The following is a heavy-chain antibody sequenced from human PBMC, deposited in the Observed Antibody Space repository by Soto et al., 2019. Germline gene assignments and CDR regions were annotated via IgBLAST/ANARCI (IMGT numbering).Heavy chain of an antibody. CDR3: ARHLYDHRNYLDALDV. J-gene: IGHJ3*01. CDR2: LDPADSFT. D-gene: IGHD3-16*01. V-gene: IGHV5-10-1*01. CDR1: GYSFTTFW. Sequence: PGESLKISCNVSGYSFTTFWISWVRQMPEKGLEWMGRLDPADSFTNYSPSFQGHVTISVDKSINTAYLQWSSLEASDTAIYYCARHLYDHRNYLDALDVWGQGTMVTVSS.